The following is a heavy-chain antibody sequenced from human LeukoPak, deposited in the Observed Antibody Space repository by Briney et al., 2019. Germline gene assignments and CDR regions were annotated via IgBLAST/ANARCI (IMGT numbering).Heavy chain of an antibody. CDR2: IYPGDSDT. J-gene: IGHJ4*02. D-gene: IGHD6-19*01. V-gene: IGHV5-51*01. Sequence: GESLKISCKGSGYSFTSYWIGWVRQMPGKGLEWMGIIYPGDSDTRYSPTFHGQVTISVDKSIRTAYLQWSSLNASDTAMYYRATYSTGYYHFDYWGQGTLVTVSS. CDR3: ATYSTGYYHFDY. CDR1: GYSFTSYW.